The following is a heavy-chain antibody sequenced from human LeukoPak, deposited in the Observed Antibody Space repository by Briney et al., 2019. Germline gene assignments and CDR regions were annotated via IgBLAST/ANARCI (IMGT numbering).Heavy chain of an antibody. CDR2: INAGNGNT. J-gene: IGHJ6*02. V-gene: IGHV1-3*01. CDR3: ARDWYYYDSSGGFYYYGMDV. D-gene: IGHD3-22*01. Sequence: ASVKVSCKASGYTFTSYAMHWVRQAPGQRLEWVGWINAGNGNTKYSQKFQGRVTITRDTSASTAYMELSSLRSEDTAVYYCARDWYYYDSSGGFYYYGMDVWGQGTTVTVSS. CDR1: GYTFTSYA.